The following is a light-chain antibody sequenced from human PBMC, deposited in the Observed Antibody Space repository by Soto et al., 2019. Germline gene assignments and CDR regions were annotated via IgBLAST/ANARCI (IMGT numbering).Light chain of an antibody. V-gene: IGKV3-20*01. CDR2: GAS. CDR3: QQYDSSPLT. J-gene: IGKJ1*01. Sequence: ELVLTQSPGTLSSSPGERATLSCRASQSVNSNYLAWYQQKPGQAPRLLFSGASSRATGSPDRFSGSGSGTVCTRTISRLEPEDFAIYYCQQYDSSPLTCGQGTKVDIK. CDR1: QSVNSNY.